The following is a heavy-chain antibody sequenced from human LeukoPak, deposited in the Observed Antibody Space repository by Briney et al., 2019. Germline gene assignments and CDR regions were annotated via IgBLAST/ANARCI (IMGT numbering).Heavy chain of an antibody. CDR2: ISGGDGTT. J-gene: IGHJ3*02. Sequence: GGSLRLSCAASGFTFSNYAMTWVRQAPGKGLEWVSTISGGDGTTYYADSVKGRFTISRDNSKNTLYLQMSSLRAEDTAVYYCAKRLRDIVGARNAFDIWGQGTMVSVSS. V-gene: IGHV3-23*01. CDR1: GFTFSNYA. CDR3: AKRLRDIVGARNAFDI. D-gene: IGHD1-26*01.